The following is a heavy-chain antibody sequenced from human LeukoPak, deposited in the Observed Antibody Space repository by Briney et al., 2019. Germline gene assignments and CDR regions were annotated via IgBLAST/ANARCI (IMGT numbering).Heavy chain of an antibody. V-gene: IGHV3-11*01. CDR1: GFTFSDYY. Sequence: GGSLRLSCAASGFTFSDYYMSWIRQAPGKGLEWVSYISSSGSTIYYADSVKGRFTISRDNAKNSLYLQMNSLRAEDTAVYYCARDSCSGGSCYSHDYWGQGTLVTVSS. CDR2: ISSSGSTI. J-gene: IGHJ4*02. D-gene: IGHD2-15*01. CDR3: ARDSCSGGSCYSHDY.